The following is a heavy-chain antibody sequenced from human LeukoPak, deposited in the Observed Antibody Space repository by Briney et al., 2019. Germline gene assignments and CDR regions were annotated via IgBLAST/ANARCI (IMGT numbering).Heavy chain of an antibody. D-gene: IGHD1-26*01. CDR2: ISGSGGST. Sequence: GASLRLSCAASGFTFSSYAMSWVRQAPGKGLEWVSAISGSGGSTYYADSVKGRFTISRDNSKNTLYLQMNSLRAEDTAVYYCAKRGDSGSYHYYYYGMDVWGQGPRSPSP. V-gene: IGHV3-23*01. CDR1: GFTFSSYA. CDR3: AKRGDSGSYHYYYYGMDV. J-gene: IGHJ6*02.